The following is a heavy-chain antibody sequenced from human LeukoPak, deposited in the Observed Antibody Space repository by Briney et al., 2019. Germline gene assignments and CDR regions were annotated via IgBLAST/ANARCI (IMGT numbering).Heavy chain of an antibody. J-gene: IGHJ4*02. CDR3: ARVDYYGSEYCFDY. D-gene: IGHD3-10*01. CDR2: INWNGGST. V-gene: IGHV3-20*04. Sequence: GGSLRLSCAASGFTFDDYGMSWVRQAPGKGLEWVSGINWNGGSTGYADSVKGRFTISRDNAKNSLYLQMNSLRAEDTALYYCARVDYYGSEYCFDYWGQGTLVTVSS. CDR1: GFTFDDYG.